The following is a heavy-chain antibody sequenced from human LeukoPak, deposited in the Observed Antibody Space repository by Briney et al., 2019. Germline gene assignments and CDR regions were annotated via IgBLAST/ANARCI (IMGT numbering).Heavy chain of an antibody. CDR3: ARAQDDFWSGYFYDY. CDR2: INPNSGGT. CDR1: GYTFTGYY. D-gene: IGHD3-3*01. V-gene: IGHV1-2*02. J-gene: IGHJ4*02. Sequence: GASVKVSCKASGYTFTGYYMHWVRQAPGQGLEWMGWINPNSGGTNYAQKFQGRVTMTRDTSISTAYMELSRLRSDDTAVYYCARAQDDFWSGYFYDYWGQGTLVTVSS.